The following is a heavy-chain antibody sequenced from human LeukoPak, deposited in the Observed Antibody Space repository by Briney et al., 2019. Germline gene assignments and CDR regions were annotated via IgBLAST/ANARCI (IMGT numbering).Heavy chain of an antibody. CDR3: VRGTDCSATTCYPLSAFDY. CDR2: ISSRGTST. Sequence: GESLRLSCVASGFIFSDFGMSWVRQVPGKGLEWVAFISSRGTSTFYADSVKGRFTISRDTAKKSLDLQMTSLRADDTAAYYCVRGTDCSATTCYPLSAFDYWGQGTLVTVSS. CDR1: GFIFSDFG. D-gene: IGHD2-8*02. J-gene: IGHJ4*02. V-gene: IGHV3-21*04.